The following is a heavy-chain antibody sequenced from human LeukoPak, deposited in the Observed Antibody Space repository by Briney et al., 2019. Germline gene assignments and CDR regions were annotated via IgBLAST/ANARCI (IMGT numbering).Heavy chain of an antibody. D-gene: IGHD6-13*01. CDR2: IYTSGTT. J-gene: IGHJ4*02. Sequence: IPSETLSLTCTVSGGSISSGSYYWSWIRQPAGEGLEWIGRIYTSGTTNYNPSLKSRVTISVDKSKNQFSLKLTSVTAADTAIYYCARGRDAAPFDYWGQGTLVTVSS. V-gene: IGHV4-61*02. CDR3: ARGRDAAPFDY. CDR1: GGSISSGSYY.